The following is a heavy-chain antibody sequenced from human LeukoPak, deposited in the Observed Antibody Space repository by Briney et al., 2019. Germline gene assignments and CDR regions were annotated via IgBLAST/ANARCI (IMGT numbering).Heavy chain of an antibody. CDR1: GYTFTSYD. D-gene: IGHD6-13*01. Sequence: ASVNVSCKASGYTFTSYDINWLRQATGQGLEWMGWMNPNSGNTGYAQKFQGRVTMTRNTSISTAYMELSSLRSEDTAVYYCARGVDSSSWSGDYWGQGTLVTVSS. V-gene: IGHV1-8*01. CDR2: MNPNSGNT. J-gene: IGHJ4*02. CDR3: ARGVDSSSWSGDY.